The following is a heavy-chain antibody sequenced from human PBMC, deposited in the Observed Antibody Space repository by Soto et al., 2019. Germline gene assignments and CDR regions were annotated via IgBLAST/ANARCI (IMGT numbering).Heavy chain of an antibody. CDR3: TTISLERLDYYYGMDV. J-gene: IGHJ6*02. D-gene: IGHD1-1*01. V-gene: IGHV3-15*07. CDR1: GFTFSNAW. CDR2: IKSKTDGGTT. Sequence: PGGSLRLSCAASGFTFSNAWMNWVRQAPGKGLEWVGRIKSKTDGGTTDYAAPVKGRFTISRDDSKNTLYLQMNGLKTEDTAVYYCTTISLERLDYYYGMDVWGQGTTVTVSS.